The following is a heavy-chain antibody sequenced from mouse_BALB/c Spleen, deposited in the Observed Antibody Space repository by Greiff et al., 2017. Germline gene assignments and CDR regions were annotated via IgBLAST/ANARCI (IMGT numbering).Heavy chain of an antibody. J-gene: IGHJ1*01. CDR2: IDPANGNT. V-gene: IGHV14-3*02. CDR1: GFNIKDTY. D-gene: IGHD1-1*01. CDR3: ARDYGSSYLYWYFDV. Sequence: VQLQQSGAELVKPGASVKLSCTASGFNIKDTYMHWVKQRPEQGLEWIGRIDPANGNTKYDPKFQGKATITADTSSNTAYLQLSSLTSEDTAVYYCARDYGSSYLYWYFDVWGAGTTVTVSS.